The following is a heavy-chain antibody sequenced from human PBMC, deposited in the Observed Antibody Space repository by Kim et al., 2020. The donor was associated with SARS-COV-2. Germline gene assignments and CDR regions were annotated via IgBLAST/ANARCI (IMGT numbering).Heavy chain of an antibody. CDR3: AKDCKLARDLVADPICDAFDI. V-gene: IGHV3-23*01. J-gene: IGHJ3*02. Sequence: GGSLRLSCAASGFTFSSYAMSWVRQAPGKGLEWVSAISGSGGSTYYADSVKGRFTISRDNSKNTLYLQMNSLRAEDTAVYYCAKDCKLARDLVADPICDAFDIWGQGTMVTVSS. D-gene: IGHD2-8*02. CDR1: GFTFSSYA. CDR2: ISGSGGST.